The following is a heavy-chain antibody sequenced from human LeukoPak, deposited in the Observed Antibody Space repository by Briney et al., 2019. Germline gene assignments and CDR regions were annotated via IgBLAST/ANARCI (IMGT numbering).Heavy chain of an antibody. CDR3: ARGQGWDDY. CDR2: INQAGSEK. V-gene: IGHV3-7*01. J-gene: IGHJ4*02. CDR1: GFNFNNFW. Sequence: GGSLRLSCAVSGFNFNNFWMSWVRQAPGKGLEWVANINQAGSEKYYVDSVKGRFTISRDNAKNLLALQMNSLRAEDTAVYYCARGQGWDDYWGQGNLVTVSS. D-gene: IGHD6-19*01.